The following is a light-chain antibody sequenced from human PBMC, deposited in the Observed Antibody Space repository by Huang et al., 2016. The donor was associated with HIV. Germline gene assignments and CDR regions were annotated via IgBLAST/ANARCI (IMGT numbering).Light chain of an antibody. CDR2: LGS. CDR3: MQDMQSPT. Sequence: DIVITQSPLSLPVTPGEPASISSRSSQSLLHRNGYNYLDWYLQKPGQSPQLLLYLGSNRASGVPDRCSGSGSGTDFTLKISRVEAEDVEIYYCMQDMQSPTFGPGTKVDIK. J-gene: IGKJ3*01. V-gene: IGKV2-28*01. CDR1: QSLLHRNGYNY.